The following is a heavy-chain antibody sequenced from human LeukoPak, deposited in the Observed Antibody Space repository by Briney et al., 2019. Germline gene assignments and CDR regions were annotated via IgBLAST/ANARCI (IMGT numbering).Heavy chain of an antibody. V-gene: IGHV1-24*01. Sequence: ASVKVSCKVSGYTLTELSMHWVRQAPGKGLEWMGGFDPEDGETIYAQKFQGRVTMTEDTSTDTAYMELSSLRSEDTAVYYCVTDSYQRGGAYYRYWGQGTLVTVSS. CDR2: FDPEDGET. CDR1: GYTLTELS. J-gene: IGHJ4*02. CDR3: VTDSYQRGGAYYRY. D-gene: IGHD3-3*01.